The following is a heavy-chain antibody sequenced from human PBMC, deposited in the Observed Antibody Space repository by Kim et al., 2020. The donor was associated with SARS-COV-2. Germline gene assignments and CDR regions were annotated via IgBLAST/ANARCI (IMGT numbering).Heavy chain of an antibody. V-gene: IGHV3-21*01. Sequence: GGSLRLSCAAYGFSFRDYSFNWVRQAPGRGLEWVSSISTSSTFIYHADSLKGRFTTSRDDSSNSLSLQMNNLRAEDTAVYYCARGIDTCTRSSWPYFDCWGQGTMVPVST. CDR3: ARGIDTCTRSSWPYFDC. CDR2: ISTSSTFI. J-gene: IGHJ4*02. D-gene: IGHD6-13*01. CDR1: GFSFRDYS.